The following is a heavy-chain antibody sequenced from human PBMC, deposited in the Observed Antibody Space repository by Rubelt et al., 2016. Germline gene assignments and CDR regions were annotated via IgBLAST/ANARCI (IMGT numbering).Heavy chain of an antibody. D-gene: IGHD6-25*01. V-gene: IGHV1-8*01. Sequence: QVQLVQSGAEVKKPGASVKVSCKASGYTFTNYDINWVRQATGQGLEWMGWMNDDRGTTGYEQKFQGRLTMTRNTSISTAYMELRSLGPEDTAVYYCARDEGAAVPFGWRMGVWGQGTTVTVSS. J-gene: IGHJ6*02. CDR3: ARDEGAAVPFGWRMGV. CDR2: MNDDRGTT. CDR1: GYTFTNYD.